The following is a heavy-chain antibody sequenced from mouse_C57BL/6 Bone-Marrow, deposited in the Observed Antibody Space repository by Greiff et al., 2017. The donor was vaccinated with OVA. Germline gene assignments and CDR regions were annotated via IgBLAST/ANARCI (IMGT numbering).Heavy chain of an antibody. CDR1: GFNIKDDY. CDR3: TTQAEFDY. D-gene: IGHD3-2*02. CDR2: IDPENGDT. J-gene: IGHJ2*01. Sequence: EVQLQQSGAELVRPGASVKLSCTASGFNIKDDYMHWVKQRPEQGLEWIGCIDPENGDTEYASKFQGKATITADTSSNTAYLQLSSLTSEDTAVYYCTTQAEFDYWGQGTTLTVSS. V-gene: IGHV14-4*01.